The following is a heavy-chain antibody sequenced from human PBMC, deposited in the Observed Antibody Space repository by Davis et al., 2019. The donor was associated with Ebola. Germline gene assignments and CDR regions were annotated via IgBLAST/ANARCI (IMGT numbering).Heavy chain of an antibody. CDR1: GYSFTSYW. CDR2: IDPSDSYT. V-gene: IGHV5-10-1*01. Sequence: PGGSLRLSCKGSGYSFTSYWISWVRQMPGKGLEWMGRIDPSDSYTNYSPSFQGHVTISADKSISTAYLQWSSLKASDTAMYYCASLSGVRGVTQGMDVWGQGTTVTVSS. CDR3: ASLSGVRGVTQGMDV. J-gene: IGHJ6*02. D-gene: IGHD3-10*01.